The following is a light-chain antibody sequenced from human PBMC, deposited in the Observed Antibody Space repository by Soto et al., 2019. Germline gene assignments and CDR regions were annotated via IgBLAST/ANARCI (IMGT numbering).Light chain of an antibody. J-gene: IGLJ3*02. Sequence: QSALTQPASVSGSPGQSITISCTGTSSDVSWYQQHPGKAPKLMIYEGSKRPSEVSNRFYGSKSGNTASLTISGLQAEDEADYYGCSYAGSSTRVFGGGTKLTVL. CDR2: EGS. CDR1: SSDV. CDR3: CSYAGSSTRV. V-gene: IGLV2-23*01.